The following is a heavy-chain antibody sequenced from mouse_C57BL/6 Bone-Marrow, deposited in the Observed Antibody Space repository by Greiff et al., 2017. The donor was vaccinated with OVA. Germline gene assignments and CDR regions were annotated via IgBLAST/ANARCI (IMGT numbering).Heavy chain of an antibody. CDR3: ARGRYRNAMDY. CDR2: INPNNGGT. Sequence: VQLQQSGPELVKPGASVKIPCKASGYTFTDYNMDWVKQSHGKSLEWIGDINPNNGGTIYNQKFKGKATVTVDKSSSTAYMELRSLTSEDTAVYYCARGRYRNAMDYWGQGTSVTVSS. V-gene: IGHV1-18*01. J-gene: IGHJ4*01. D-gene: IGHD2-14*01. CDR1: GYTFTDYN.